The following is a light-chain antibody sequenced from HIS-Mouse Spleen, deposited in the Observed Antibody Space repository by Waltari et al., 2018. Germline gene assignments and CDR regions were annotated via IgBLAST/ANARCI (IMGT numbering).Light chain of an antibody. V-gene: IGLV1-44*01. CDR2: SNN. CDR1: SPNIGSNP. J-gene: IGLJ2*01. CDR3: AAWDDSLNGVV. Sequence: QSVLTQPPSASGTPGQRVTISCSGSSPNIGSNPVNWYQQLPGTAPKPLIYSNNQRPSGVPDRFSGSKSGTSASLAISGLQSEDEADYYCAAWDDSLNGVVFGGGTKLTVL.